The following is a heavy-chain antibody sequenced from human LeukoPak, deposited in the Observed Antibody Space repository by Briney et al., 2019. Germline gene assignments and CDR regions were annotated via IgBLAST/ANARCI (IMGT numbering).Heavy chain of an antibody. V-gene: IGHV4-39*07. D-gene: IGHD2-15*01. CDR2: IYYSGST. CDR1: GGSISSSSYY. Sequence: PSETLSLTCTVSGGSISSSSYYWGWIRQPPGKGLEWIGSIYYSGSTYYNPSLKSRVTISVDTSKNQFSLKLSSVTAADTAVYYCARLVAATFYYYYYYYMDVWGKGTTVTISS. J-gene: IGHJ6*03. CDR3: ARLVAATFYYYYYYYMDV.